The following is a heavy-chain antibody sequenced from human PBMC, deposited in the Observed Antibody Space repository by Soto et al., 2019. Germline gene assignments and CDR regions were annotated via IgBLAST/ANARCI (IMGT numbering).Heavy chain of an antibody. Sequence: EVQLVQSGAEVKKPGESLRISCKGSGYSFTSYWISWVRQMPGKGLEWMGRIDPSDSYTNYSPSFQGHVTISADKSISTAYREWSSLEASDTAMYYCARHLPGRAAHWGQGALVTVSS. CDR2: IDPSDSYT. CDR1: GYSFTSYW. CDR3: ARHLPGRAAH. J-gene: IGHJ4*02. V-gene: IGHV5-10-1*01. D-gene: IGHD6-25*01.